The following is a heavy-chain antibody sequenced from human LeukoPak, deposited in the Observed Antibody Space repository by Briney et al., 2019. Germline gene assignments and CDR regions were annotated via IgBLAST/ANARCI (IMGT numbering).Heavy chain of an antibody. Sequence: GASLQISCQGSGSTFTSYWIAWVRPLPGKGLEWMGIIYPRDSDTRYSPSFQGQVTISADKSISTTYLQWSSLKASDSAMYYCARAYSGSWYHFDHWGQGTLVTVSS. CDR2: IYPRDSDT. J-gene: IGHJ4*02. CDR3: ARAYSGSWYHFDH. D-gene: IGHD6-13*01. V-gene: IGHV5-51*01. CDR1: GSTFTSYW.